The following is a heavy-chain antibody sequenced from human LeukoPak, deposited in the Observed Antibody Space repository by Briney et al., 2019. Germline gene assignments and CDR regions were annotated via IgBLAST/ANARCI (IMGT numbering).Heavy chain of an antibody. D-gene: IGHD2-15*01. CDR3: ARDRCSGGSCYSFDY. J-gene: IGHJ4*02. Sequence: ASVKVSCKASGYTFTSYAMHWVRQAPGQRLEWMGWINAGNGNTKYSQKFQGRVTITRDTSASTAYVELSSLRSEDTAVYYCARDRCSGGSCYSFDYWGQGTLVTVSS. CDR1: GYTFTSYA. V-gene: IGHV1-3*01. CDR2: INAGNGNT.